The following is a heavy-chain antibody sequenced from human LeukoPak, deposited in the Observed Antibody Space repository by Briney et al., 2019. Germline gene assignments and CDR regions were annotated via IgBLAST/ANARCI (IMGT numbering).Heavy chain of an antibody. CDR1: GYSFTSYW. CDR2: IYPGDSDT. CDR3: ARLGNVDTAMVNWFDP. V-gene: IGHV5-51*01. Sequence: GESLKISCKGSGYSFTSYWIGWVRQMPGKGLEWMGIIYPGDSDTRYSPPFQGQVTISADKSISTAYLQWSSLKASDTAMYYCARLGNVDTAMVNWFDPWGQGTLVTVSS. D-gene: IGHD5-18*01. J-gene: IGHJ5*02.